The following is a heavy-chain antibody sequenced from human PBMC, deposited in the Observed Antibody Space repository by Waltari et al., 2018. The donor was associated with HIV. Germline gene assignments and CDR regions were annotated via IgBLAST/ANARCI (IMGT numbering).Heavy chain of an antibody. D-gene: IGHD3-3*01. J-gene: IGHJ4*02. V-gene: IGHV3-53*01. CDR2: IYSGGST. CDR3: ARARTYYDFWSGNYSPDYFDY. CDR1: GLTVSSNY. Sequence: EVQLVESGGGLIQPGGSLRLSCAASGLTVSSNYMTWVRQAPGKGLEWVAVIYSGGSTYYADSVKGRFTISRDNSKNTLYLQMNSLRAEDTAVYYCARARTYYDFWSGNYSPDYFDYWGQGTLITVSS.